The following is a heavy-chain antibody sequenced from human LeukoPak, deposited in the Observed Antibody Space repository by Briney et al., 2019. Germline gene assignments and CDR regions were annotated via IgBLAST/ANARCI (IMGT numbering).Heavy chain of an antibody. CDR2: IIPIFGTA. J-gene: IGHJ6*03. D-gene: IGHD2-2*01. CDR1: GGTFSSYA. CDR3: ARVEAGPAAQMGLYYYNYMDV. V-gene: IGHV1-69*01. Sequence: SVKVSCKASGGTFSSYAISWVRQAPGQGLEWMGGIIPIFGTANYAQKFQGRVTITADESTSTAYMELSSLRSEDTAVYYCARVEAGPAAQMGLYYYNYMDVWGKGTTVTVSS.